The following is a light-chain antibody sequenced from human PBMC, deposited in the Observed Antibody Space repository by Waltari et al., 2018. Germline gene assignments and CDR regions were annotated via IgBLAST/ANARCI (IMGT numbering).Light chain of an antibody. J-gene: IGLJ3*02. Sequence: HSALAQPASVSGSPGQSITISCTGTSSDVGGYNYVSWYQQHPGKAPRLMIYDVNNRPSVVSNRFSGSKSGNTASPTISGLQADDEADYYCSSFTRTNSWVFGGGTKLTVL. CDR3: SSFTRTNSWV. CDR2: DVN. CDR1: SSDVGGYNY. V-gene: IGLV2-14*03.